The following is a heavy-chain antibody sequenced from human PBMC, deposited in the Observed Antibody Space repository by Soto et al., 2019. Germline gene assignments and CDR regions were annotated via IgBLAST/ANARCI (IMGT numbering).Heavy chain of an antibody. CDR2: INGDGSVI. CDR3: VRLLDRDF. V-gene: IGHV3-74*01. Sequence: GGSLRLSCVGSGFTFGRYWMHWVRQGPGKGLVWVSRINGDGSVIDYADSVKGRFTISRDNAKNTLYLQMNSLRAEDTAIYYSVRLLDRDFWGQGTLVTASS. D-gene: IGHD1-1*01. CDR1: GFTFGRYW. J-gene: IGHJ4*02.